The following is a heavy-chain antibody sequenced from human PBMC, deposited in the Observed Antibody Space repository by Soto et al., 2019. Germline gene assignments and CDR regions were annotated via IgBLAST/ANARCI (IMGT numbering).Heavy chain of an antibody. J-gene: IGHJ4*02. CDR1: GGSISSGGYY. Sequence: QVQLQESGPGLVKPSQTLSLTCTVSGGSISSGGYYWSWIRQHPGKGLEWIGYIYYSGSTYYNPSLKSRVTISGDTSKNQFSLKLSSVTAADTAVYYCARGLLGYSYGSYFDYWGQGTLVTVSS. V-gene: IGHV4-31*03. D-gene: IGHD5-18*01. CDR3: ARGLLGYSYGSYFDY. CDR2: IYYSGST.